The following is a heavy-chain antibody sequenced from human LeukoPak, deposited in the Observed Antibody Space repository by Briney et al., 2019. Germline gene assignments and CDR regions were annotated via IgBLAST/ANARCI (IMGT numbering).Heavy chain of an antibody. V-gene: IGHV4-4*09. CDR1: GGSISSYY. CDR3: ARTSSSGLVGGYYFDY. J-gene: IGHJ4*02. Sequence: SETLSLTCTVSGGSISSYYWSWIRQPPGKGLQWIGSIHHSGGTYYNPSLKSRVTISVDMSKNQFSLKLSSVTAADTAVYYCARTSSSGLVGGYYFDYWGQGTLVTVSS. D-gene: IGHD6-19*01. CDR2: IHHSGGT.